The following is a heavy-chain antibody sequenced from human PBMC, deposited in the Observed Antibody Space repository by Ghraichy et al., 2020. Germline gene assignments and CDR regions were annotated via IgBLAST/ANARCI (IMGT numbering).Heavy chain of an antibody. D-gene: IGHD1-7*01. CDR3: ARSSTGTTDPDY. J-gene: IGHJ4*02. CDR2: IIPIFGIA. Sequence: SVKVSCKTCGATFCSYANSWVRQAACQVHEWMGGIIPIFGIANYAQKFQGRVTITADKSTSTAYMELSSLRSEDTAVYYCARSSTGTTDPDYWGQGTLVTVSS. CDR1: GATFCSYA. V-gene: IGHV1-69*10.